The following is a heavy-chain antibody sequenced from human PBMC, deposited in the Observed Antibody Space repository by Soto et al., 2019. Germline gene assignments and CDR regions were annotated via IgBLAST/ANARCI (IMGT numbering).Heavy chain of an antibody. J-gene: IGHJ6*02. Sequence: GESLKISCKGSGYSFTSYWIGWVRQMPGKGLEWMGIIYPGDSDTRYSPSFQGQVTISADKSISTAYLQWSSLKASDTAMYYCASQTHVGFYYYYGMDVWGQGTTVTVSS. CDR2: IYPGDSDT. CDR3: ASQTHVGFYYYYGMDV. D-gene: IGHD1-26*01. V-gene: IGHV5-51*01. CDR1: GYSFTSYW.